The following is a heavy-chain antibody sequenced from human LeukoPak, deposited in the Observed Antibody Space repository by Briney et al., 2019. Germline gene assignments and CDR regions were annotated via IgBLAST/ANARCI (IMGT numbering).Heavy chain of an antibody. CDR3: ARGGVILWFGELSDYDPNWFDP. Sequence: GASVKVSCKASGGTFNNYAINWVRQATGQGLEWMGWMNPNSGNTGYAQKFQGRVTMTRNTSISTAYMELSSLRSEDTAVYYCARGGVILWFGELSDYDPNWFDPWGQGTLVTVSS. CDR1: GGTFNNYA. J-gene: IGHJ5*02. V-gene: IGHV1-8*02. CDR2: MNPNSGNT. D-gene: IGHD3-10*01.